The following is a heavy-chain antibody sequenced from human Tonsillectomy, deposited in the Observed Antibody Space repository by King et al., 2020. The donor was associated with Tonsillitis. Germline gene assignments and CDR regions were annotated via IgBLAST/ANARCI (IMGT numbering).Heavy chain of an antibody. J-gene: IGHJ2*01. CDR2: IYSGGST. CDR3: AGDLFSGEETTWYFDL. Sequence: VQLVESGGGLVQPGGSLRLSCAASGFTVSSNYMSWVRQAPGKGLEWVSVIYSGGSTYYADSVKGRFTISRDNSKNTLYLQMNSLRAEDTAVYYCAGDLFSGEETTWYFDLWGRGTLVTVSS. CDR1: GFTVSSNY. V-gene: IGHV3-66*01. D-gene: IGHD5-12*01.